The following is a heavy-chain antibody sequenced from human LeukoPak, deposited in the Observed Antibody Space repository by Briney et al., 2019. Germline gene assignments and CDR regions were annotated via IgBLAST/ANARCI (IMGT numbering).Heavy chain of an antibody. CDR1: GYTFTSYG. J-gene: IGHJ6*03. Sequence: ASVKVSCKASGYTFTSYGISWVRQAPGQGLEWMGWISAYNGNTNYAQKLQGRVTMTTDTSTSTAYMELRSLRSDDTAVYYCAKGTKEGYDYYYYMDVWGKGTTVTISS. V-gene: IGHV1-18*01. CDR2: ISAYNGNT. CDR3: AKGTKEGYDYYYYMDV.